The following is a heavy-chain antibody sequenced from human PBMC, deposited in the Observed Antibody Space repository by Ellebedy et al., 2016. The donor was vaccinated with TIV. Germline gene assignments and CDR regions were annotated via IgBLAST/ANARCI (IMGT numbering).Heavy chain of an antibody. V-gene: IGHV3-30-3*01. J-gene: IGHJ4*02. D-gene: IGHD6-19*01. Sequence: GESLKISCVASGFTFDSYAMHWVRQAPGKGLEWVAVISHDGSRQYYADSVKGRFTVYRDNSMTTVYLEMNSLRAEDTALYYCARDLDKSSGWYGGAAYWGQGTQVTVSS. CDR2: ISHDGSRQ. CDR3: ARDLDKSSGWYGGAAY. CDR1: GFTFDSYA.